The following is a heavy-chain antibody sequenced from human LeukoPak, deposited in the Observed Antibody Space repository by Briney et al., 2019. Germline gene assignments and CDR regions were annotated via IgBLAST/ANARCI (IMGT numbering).Heavy chain of an antibody. V-gene: IGHV1-3*01. D-gene: IGHD3-3*02. Sequence: GASVKVSCKASGYTFTSYAMHWVRQAPGQRLEWMGWINAGNGNIKHSQKFQGRVTITRDTSASTAYMELSSLKSEDTAVYYCARDFSDGVSHFWSGYYYYYYGMDVWGQGTTVTVSS. CDR2: INAGNGNI. CDR3: ARDFSDGVSHFWSGYYYYYYGMDV. J-gene: IGHJ6*02. CDR1: GYTFTSYA.